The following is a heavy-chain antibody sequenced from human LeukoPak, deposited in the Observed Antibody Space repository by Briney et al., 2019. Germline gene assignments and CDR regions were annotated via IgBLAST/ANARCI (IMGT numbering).Heavy chain of an antibody. CDR1: GFTFDDYA. CDR2: ISWNSGSI. J-gene: IGHJ4*02. V-gene: IGHV3-9*01. D-gene: IGHD1-14*01. CDR3: AKDIATGNRLYYFDY. Sequence: GGSLRLSCAASGFTFDDYAMHWVRQAPGKGLAWVSGISWNSGSIGYADSVKGRFTISRDNAKNSLYLQMNSLRAEDTALYYCAKDIATGNRLYYFDYWGQGTLVTVSS.